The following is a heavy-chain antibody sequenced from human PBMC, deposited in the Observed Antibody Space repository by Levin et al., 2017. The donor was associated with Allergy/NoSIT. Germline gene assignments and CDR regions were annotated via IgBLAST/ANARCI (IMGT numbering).Heavy chain of an antibody. J-gene: IGHJ3*02. D-gene: IGHD3-3*01. V-gene: IGHV3-23*01. CDR1: GFTFSSYA. Sequence: PGGSLRLSCAASGFTFSSYAMSWVRQAPGKGLEWVSAISGSGGSTYYADSVKGRFTISRDNSKNTLYLQMNSLRAEDTAVYYCAKAKFYDFWSGRPSYDAFDIWGQGTMVTVSS. CDR3: AKAKFYDFWSGRPSYDAFDI. CDR2: ISGSGGST.